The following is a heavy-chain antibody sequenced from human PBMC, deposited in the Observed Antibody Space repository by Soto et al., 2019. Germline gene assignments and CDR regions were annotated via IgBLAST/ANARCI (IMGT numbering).Heavy chain of an antibody. CDR1: GGSISSYY. CDR2: IYYSGST. D-gene: IGHD2-8*01. V-gene: IGHV4-59*01. J-gene: IGHJ6*02. Sequence: SETLSLTCTVSGGSISSYYWSWIRQPPGKGLEWIGYIYYSGSTNYNPSLKSRVTISVDTSKNQFSLKLSSVTAADTAVYYCARDSAYCTNGVCYKNYYYYGMDVWGQGTTVTVSS. CDR3: ARDSAYCTNGVCYKNYYYYGMDV.